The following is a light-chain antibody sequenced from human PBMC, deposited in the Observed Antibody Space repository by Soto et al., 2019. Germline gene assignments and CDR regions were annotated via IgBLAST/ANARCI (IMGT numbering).Light chain of an antibody. V-gene: IGKV1-5*01. Sequence: DIPMTQSPSTLSASIGDRVTITCRASQSISGWLAWYQQKPGKAPTLLIFDASSLEGGVSSRFSGYGSGTDFALTINSLQADDFATYYCQQYNSYPYTFGPGTKLEIK. CDR2: DAS. J-gene: IGKJ2*01. CDR3: QQYNSYPYT. CDR1: QSISGW.